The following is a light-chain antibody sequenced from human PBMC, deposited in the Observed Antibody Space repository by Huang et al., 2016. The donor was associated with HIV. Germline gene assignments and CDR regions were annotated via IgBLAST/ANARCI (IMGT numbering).Light chain of an antibody. CDR1: QSILYNSNHRNY. CDR3: QQYYSSPLT. Sequence: IVMTQSLDSLAVSLGERATINCTSSQSILYNSNHRNYLAWYQQKAGQPPKLLIYLASTREFGVPDRFNGSGSGTDFTLTISSLQAEDVAVYYCQQYYSSPLTFGGGTKVEI. CDR2: LAS. J-gene: IGKJ4*01. V-gene: IGKV4-1*01.